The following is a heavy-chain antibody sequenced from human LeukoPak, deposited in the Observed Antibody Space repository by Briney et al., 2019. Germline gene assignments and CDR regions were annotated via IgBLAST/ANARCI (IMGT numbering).Heavy chain of an antibody. J-gene: IGHJ4*02. D-gene: IGHD1-26*01. CDR3: ASYRIVGATRLFDY. CDR2: INPNSGGT. V-gene: IGHV1-2*02. Sequence: ASVKVSCKASGYTFTGYYMRWVRQAPGQGLEWMGWINPNSGGTNYAQKFQGRVTMTRDTSISTAYMELSRLRSDDTAVYYCASYRIVGATRLFDYWGQGTLVTVSS. CDR1: GYTFTGYY.